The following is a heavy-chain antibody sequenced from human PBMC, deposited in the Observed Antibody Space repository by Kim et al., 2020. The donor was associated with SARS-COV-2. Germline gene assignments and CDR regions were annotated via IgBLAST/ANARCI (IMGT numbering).Heavy chain of an antibody. J-gene: IGHJ4*02. Sequence: ASVKVSCKASGYTFTGYYMHWVRQAPGQGLEWMGWINPKSGGTNYAQKFQGRVTMTRDTSISTAYMELSRLRSDDTAVYYCAREDVDTALGYFDYWGQGTLVTVSS. D-gene: IGHD5-18*01. V-gene: IGHV1-2*02. CDR1: GYTFTGYY. CDR2: INPKSGGT. CDR3: AREDVDTALGYFDY.